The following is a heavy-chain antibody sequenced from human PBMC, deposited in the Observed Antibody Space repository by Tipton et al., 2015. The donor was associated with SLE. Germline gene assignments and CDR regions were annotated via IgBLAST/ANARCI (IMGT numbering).Heavy chain of an antibody. D-gene: IGHD2-2*01. Sequence: TLSLTCTVSGGSITNYFWSWIRQPPGKRLEWIGYIYSSGSTNYNPSLKSRVTLSIDTSKNQFSLRLTSVTAADTAVYYCARYCGSATCLGFWFSWGQGTLVTVSS. CDR3: ARYCGSATCLGFWFS. V-gene: IGHV4-59*01. CDR2: IYSSGST. CDR1: GGSITNYF. J-gene: IGHJ5*02.